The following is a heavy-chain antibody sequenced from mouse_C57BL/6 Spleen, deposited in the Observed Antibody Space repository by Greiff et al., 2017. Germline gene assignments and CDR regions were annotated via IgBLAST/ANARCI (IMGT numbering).Heavy chain of an antibody. Sequence: VQLKQSGPELVKPGASVKMSCKASGYTFTDYNMHWVKQSHGKSLEWIGYINPNNGGTSYNQKFKGKATLTVNKSSSTAYMELRSLTSEDSAVYYCARSGYSNTWFAYWGQGTLVTVSA. CDR3: ARSGYSNTWFAY. CDR1: GYTFTDYN. J-gene: IGHJ3*01. CDR2: INPNNGGT. V-gene: IGHV1-22*01. D-gene: IGHD2-5*01.